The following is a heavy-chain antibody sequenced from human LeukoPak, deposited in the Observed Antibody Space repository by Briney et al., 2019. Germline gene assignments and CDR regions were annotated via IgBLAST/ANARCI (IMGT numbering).Heavy chain of an antibody. D-gene: IGHD2-21*01. V-gene: IGHV4-4*07. Sequence: SETLSLTCTVSGGSVTTSYCSWIRHSAGGRLWRIWRVYIIGGAQYNPSLTRRVIMSLDAPTNKFSLSLWSVIAADTPVCYCARLIAEVGGGTNYFDTWGQGTLVTVSS. CDR1: GGSVTTSY. J-gene: IGHJ4*02. CDR2: VYIIGGA. CDR3: ARLIAEVGGGTNYFDT.